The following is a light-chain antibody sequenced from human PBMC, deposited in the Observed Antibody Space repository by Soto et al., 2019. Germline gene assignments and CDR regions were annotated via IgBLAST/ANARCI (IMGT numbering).Light chain of an antibody. V-gene: IGKV1-5*03. CDR3: QQYSSYWT. J-gene: IGKJ5*01. Sequence: DIQMTQSPSTLSASVGDRVTITCRASQSISSWLAWYQQKPGKAPKLLIYKASSLESGVPSRFSGSGSGTEFTLTISSLQPDDFATYYCQQYSSYWTFGQGTRLEIK. CDR2: KAS. CDR1: QSISSW.